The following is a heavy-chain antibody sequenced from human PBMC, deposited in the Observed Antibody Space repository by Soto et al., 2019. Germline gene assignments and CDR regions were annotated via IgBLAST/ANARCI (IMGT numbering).Heavy chain of an antibody. V-gene: IGHV1-2*02. CDR2: INPISGGT. Sequence: GASVKVSCKASGYTFTDYYMHWVRQAPGQGLEWMGWINPISGGTNYAQKFQGRVTMTRDTSISTAYMELNRLRSDDTAVYYCARDQSPSSGWPGMDVWGQGTTVTVSS. D-gene: IGHD6-19*01. J-gene: IGHJ6*02. CDR3: ARDQSPSSGWPGMDV. CDR1: GYTFTDYY.